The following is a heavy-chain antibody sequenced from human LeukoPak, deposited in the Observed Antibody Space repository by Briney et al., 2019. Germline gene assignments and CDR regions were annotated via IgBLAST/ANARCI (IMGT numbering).Heavy chain of an antibody. D-gene: IGHD3-10*01. V-gene: IGHV4-39*01. CDR1: GGSISSGSYY. Sequence: SETLSLTCTVSGGSISSGSYYWGWIRQPPGKGLEWIGSVFYSGSTYYSPSLKSRVTISVDTSKKQFSLRLTSVTDADTAVYYCARHPRGVVLKGPENWGQGTLVTVSS. CDR3: ARHPRGVVLKGPEN. CDR2: VFYSGST. J-gene: IGHJ4*02.